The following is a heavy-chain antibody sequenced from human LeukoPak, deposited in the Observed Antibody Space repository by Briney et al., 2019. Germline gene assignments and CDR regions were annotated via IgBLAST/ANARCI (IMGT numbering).Heavy chain of an antibody. Sequence: GGSLRLSCAASGFTFSTYWMHSVCQAPGKGVVWGSRIKSDGSTNYADSVKGRFTISRDNAKNTVSLQMNSLRPEDTGVYYCARAPSEIGGYYPEYFRHWGQGTLVTVSS. D-gene: IGHD3-22*01. V-gene: IGHV3-74*01. CDR2: IKSDGST. CDR3: ARAPSEIGGYYPEYFRH. CDR1: GFTFSTYW. J-gene: IGHJ1*01.